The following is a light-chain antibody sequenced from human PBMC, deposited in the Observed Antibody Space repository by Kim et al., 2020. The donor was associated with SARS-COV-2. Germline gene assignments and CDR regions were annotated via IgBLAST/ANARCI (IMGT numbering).Light chain of an antibody. CDR1: PSVRNN. Sequence: SPGERVTLSCRASPSVRNNLAWYQQRPGQAPRLLLYGASTRATDISARFSGSASGTEFTLTIRSLQSEDLAVYYCQQYNDWPLLSFGGGTKVDIK. V-gene: IGKV3-15*01. CDR3: QQYNDWPLLS. J-gene: IGKJ4*01. CDR2: GAS.